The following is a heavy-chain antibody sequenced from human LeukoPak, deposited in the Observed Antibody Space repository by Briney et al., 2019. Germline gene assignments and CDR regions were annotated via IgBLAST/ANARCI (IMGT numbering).Heavy chain of an antibody. CDR2: IYTSGST. V-gene: IGHV4-4*07. J-gene: IGHJ4*02. D-gene: IGHD3-16*01. CDR3: ARVGDYALKD. CDR1: GGAISSYH. Sequence: SETLSLTCTVSGGAISSYHWSWIRQPAGKGLEWIGRIYTSGSTNYNPSLKSRVTMSVDTSKNQFSLNLSSVAAADTAVYYCARVGDYALKDWGQGTLVTVSS.